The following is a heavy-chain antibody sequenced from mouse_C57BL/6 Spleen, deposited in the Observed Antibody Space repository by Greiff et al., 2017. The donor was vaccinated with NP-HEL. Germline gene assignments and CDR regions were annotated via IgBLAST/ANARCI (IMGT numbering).Heavy chain of an antibody. J-gene: IGHJ4*01. Sequence: QVQLQQPGAELVKPGASVKLSCKASGYTFTSYWMQWVKQRPGQGLEWIGEIDPSDSYTNYNQKFKGKATLTVDTSSSTAYMQLSSLTSEDSAVYYCARHRSSYAMDYWGQGTSVTVSS. V-gene: IGHV1-50*01. CDR1: GYTFTSYW. CDR2: IDPSDSYT. CDR3: ARHRSSYAMDY. D-gene: IGHD1-1*01.